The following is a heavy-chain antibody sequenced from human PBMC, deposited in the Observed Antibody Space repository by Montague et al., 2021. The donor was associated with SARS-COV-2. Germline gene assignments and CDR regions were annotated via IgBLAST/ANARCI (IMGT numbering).Heavy chain of an antibody. D-gene: IGHD2-21*02. CDR2: ISGSGGST. Sequence: SLRLSCAASGFTFSSYAMTWVRQAPGNGLEWVSSISGSGGSTYYADSVKGRLTISRDNSKNTLSLQMNSLRAEDTAVYYCAKAPCETAYAFDYWGQGTLVTVSS. CDR3: AKAPCETAYAFDY. CDR1: GFTFSSYA. V-gene: IGHV3-23*01. J-gene: IGHJ4*02.